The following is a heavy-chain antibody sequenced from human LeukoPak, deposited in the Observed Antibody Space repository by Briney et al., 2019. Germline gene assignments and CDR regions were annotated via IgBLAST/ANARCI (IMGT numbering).Heavy chain of an antibody. D-gene: IGHD3-16*02. CDR3: ARQSYRGYYYYMDV. V-gene: IGHV3-30*04. CDR2: ISYDGSNK. Sequence: GGSLRLSCAASGFTFSSYAMHWVRQAPGKGLEWVAVISYDGSNKYYADSVKGRFTISRDNSKNTLYLQMNSLRSEDTAVYYCARQSYRGYYYYMDVWGKGTTVTVSS. CDR1: GFTFSSYA. J-gene: IGHJ6*03.